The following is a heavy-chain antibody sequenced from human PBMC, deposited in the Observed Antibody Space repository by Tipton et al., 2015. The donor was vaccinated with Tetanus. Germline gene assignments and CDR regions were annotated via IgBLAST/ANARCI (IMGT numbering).Heavy chain of an antibody. CDR2: IIPVFGTP. V-gene: IGHV1-69*01. D-gene: IGHD6-19*01. CDR1: GGTFSTFP. CDR3: ARGEAAGMQGFGY. J-gene: IGHJ4*02. Sequence: QSGAEVKKPGSSVKVSCKFSGGTFSTFPINWARQAPGQGLEWMGQIIPVFGTPNYAHNFQGRVPITADESTSTAYLEVNSLRSEDTAVYYCARGEAAGMQGFGYWGQGAQVTVSS.